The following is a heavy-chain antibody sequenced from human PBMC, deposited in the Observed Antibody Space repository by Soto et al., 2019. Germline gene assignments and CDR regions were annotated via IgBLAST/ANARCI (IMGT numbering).Heavy chain of an antibody. CDR1: GFTFSSYG. J-gene: IGHJ6*02. Sequence: QVQLVESGGGVVQPGRSLRLSCAASGFTFSSYGMHWVRQAPGKGLEWVAGISYDGSNKYYVDSVKGRFTISRDNSKNTLDLQMNSLRAEDTAVYYCAKDKRPNYYYGMDVWGQGTTVTVSS. CDR3: AKDKRPNYYYGMDV. V-gene: IGHV3-30*18. CDR2: ISYDGSNK.